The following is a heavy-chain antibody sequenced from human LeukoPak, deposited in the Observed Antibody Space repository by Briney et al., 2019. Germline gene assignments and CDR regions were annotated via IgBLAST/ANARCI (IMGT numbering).Heavy chain of an antibody. CDR1: GYTFTSYG. J-gene: IGHJ4*02. CDR3: ARAVAGTRGLVQAKYYFDY. D-gene: IGHD6-19*01. CDR2: ISTYNGNT. Sequence: GASVKVSCKASGYTFTSYGISWVRQAPGQGLEWMGWISTYNGNTNYAQKFQGRVTITTDESTSTAYMELSSLRSEDTAVYYCARAVAGTRGLVQAKYYFDYWGQGTLVTVSS. V-gene: IGHV1-18*01.